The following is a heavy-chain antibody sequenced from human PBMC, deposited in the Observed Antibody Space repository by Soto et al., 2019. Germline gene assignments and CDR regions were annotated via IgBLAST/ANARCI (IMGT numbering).Heavy chain of an antibody. Sequence: QLLESGGGLVQPGGSLRLSCADSGFTFNNYAMSWVRQAPGKGLEWVSAISGVDHSTYYADSVKGRFTISRDNSKNTLFLQMNSLRVEDSPIYYCAKSQGSTFNPIDYWGQGTLVTVAS. CDR2: ISGVDHST. V-gene: IGHV3-23*01. J-gene: IGHJ4*02. CDR1: GFTFNNYA. CDR3: AKSQGSTFNPIDY. D-gene: IGHD3-10*01.